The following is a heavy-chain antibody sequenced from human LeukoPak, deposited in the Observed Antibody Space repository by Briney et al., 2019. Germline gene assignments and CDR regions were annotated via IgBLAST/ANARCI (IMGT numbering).Heavy chain of an antibody. J-gene: IGHJ4*02. V-gene: IGHV4-59*01. CDR1: GGSISSYY. Sequence: SETLSLTCTVSGGSISSYYWSWIRQPPGKGLEWIGYIYYSGSTNYNPSLKSRVTISVDTSKNQFSLKLSPVTAADTAVYYCARGLATITEGLDYWGQGTLVTVSS. CDR3: ARGLATITEGLDY. CDR2: IYYSGST. D-gene: IGHD5-12*01.